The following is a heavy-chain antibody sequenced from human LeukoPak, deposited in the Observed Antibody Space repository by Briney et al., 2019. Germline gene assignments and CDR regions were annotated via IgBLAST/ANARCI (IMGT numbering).Heavy chain of an antibody. CDR3: ARTKSTVTYYFDY. V-gene: IGHV1-69*05. J-gene: IGHJ4*02. CDR1: GGAFSSYA. D-gene: IGHD4-17*01. CDR2: IIPIFGTA. Sequence: ASVKVSCKASGGAFSSYAISWVRQAPGQGLEWMGGIIPIFGTANYAQKFQGRVTITTDESTSTAYMELSSLRSEDTAVYYCARTKSTVTYYFDYWGQGTLVTVPS.